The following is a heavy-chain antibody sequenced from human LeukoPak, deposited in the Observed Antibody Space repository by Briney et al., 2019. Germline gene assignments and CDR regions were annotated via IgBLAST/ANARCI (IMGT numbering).Heavy chain of an antibody. CDR1: GFTFSDYY. CDR3: ARVGHLGWASDI. V-gene: IGHV3-11*01. D-gene: IGHD3-3*02. Sequence: GGSLRLSCAISGFTFSDYYFSWIRQAPGKGLEWISYISSSGNVIYYADSVKGRFTISRDNAKNSLYLQMNSLRVEDTAVYYCARVGHLGWASDIWGQGTMVTVSS. J-gene: IGHJ3*02. CDR2: ISSSGNVI.